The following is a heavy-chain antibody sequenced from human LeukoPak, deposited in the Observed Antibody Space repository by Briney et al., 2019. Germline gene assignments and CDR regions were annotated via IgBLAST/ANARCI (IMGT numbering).Heavy chain of an antibody. CDR3: ARSSVLTGYYLFDY. CDR2: IDWDDDK. V-gene: IGHV2-70*01. CDR1: GFSFSTSGMC. Sequence: SVPSLVKPTQTLALTCTFTGFSFSTSGMCVSWIRQPPGKALEWLALIDWDDDKYYSTSLKTRLTISKDTSKNQVVLTMTNMDPVDTATYYCARSSVLTGYYLFDYWGQGTLVTVSS. D-gene: IGHD3-9*01. J-gene: IGHJ4*02.